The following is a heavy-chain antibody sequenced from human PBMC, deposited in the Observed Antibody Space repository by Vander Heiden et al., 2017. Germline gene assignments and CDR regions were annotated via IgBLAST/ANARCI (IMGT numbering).Heavy chain of an antibody. D-gene: IGHD2-2*01. Sequence: GESGGGLVQPGGSLRLSCAAAGFTFSSNWLCWVRQAHGKGMWWVANIKQDGSEKYYVDSVKGRFTISRDNAKNSLYLQMNSLRAEDTAVYYCARSSLDCSSTSCYLPYYYYYGMDVWGQGTTVTVSS. CDR2: IKQDGSEK. CDR3: ARSSLDCSSTSCYLPYYYYYGMDV. J-gene: IGHJ6*02. CDR1: GFTFSSNW. V-gene: IGHV3-7*01.